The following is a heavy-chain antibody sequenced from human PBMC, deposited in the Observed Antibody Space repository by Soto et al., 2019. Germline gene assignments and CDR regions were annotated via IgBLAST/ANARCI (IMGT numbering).Heavy chain of an antibody. CDR3: ARDGGLWGYGSGTYYNY. Sequence: PGGSLRLSCAAPGFTFSSYSMNWVRQAPGKGLEWVSYISSSSNTIYYADSVKGRFTISRDNAKNSLFLQMNTLRAEDTAVYYCARDGGLWGYGSGTYYNYWGQGTLVTVSS. V-gene: IGHV3-48*01. CDR2: ISSSSNTI. J-gene: IGHJ4*02. D-gene: IGHD3-10*01. CDR1: GFTFSSYS.